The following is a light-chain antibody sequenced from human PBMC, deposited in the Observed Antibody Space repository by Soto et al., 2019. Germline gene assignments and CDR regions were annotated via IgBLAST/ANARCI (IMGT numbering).Light chain of an antibody. Sequence: QSVLTQPASVSGSPGQSITISCTGTSSDVGGYNYVSWYQQHPGKAPKLMIYDVSNRPSGVSNRFSGSKSGNTASLTISGLQAEDEADYYCNSYTSSSTRYAFGTGTKVTVL. J-gene: IGLJ1*01. CDR3: NSYTSSSTRYA. CDR2: DVS. V-gene: IGLV2-14*01. CDR1: SSDVGGYNY.